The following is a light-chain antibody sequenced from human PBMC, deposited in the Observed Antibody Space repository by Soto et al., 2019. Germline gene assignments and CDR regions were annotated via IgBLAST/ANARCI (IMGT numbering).Light chain of an antibody. CDR2: DVS. CDR3: QVYNNGPPG. J-gene: IGKJ5*01. CDR1: QSVSNW. V-gene: IGKV1-5*01. Sequence: DIQMTQSPSTLSASVGERVTITCRASQSVSNWLAWYQQKPGKAPKLLIYDVSSLESGVPSRFSGSGSGTEFTLTISSLQPDDLATYYCQVYNNGPPGFGQGRRLEIK.